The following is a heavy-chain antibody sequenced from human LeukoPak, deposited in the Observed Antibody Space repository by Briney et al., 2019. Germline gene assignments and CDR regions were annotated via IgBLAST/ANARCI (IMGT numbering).Heavy chain of an antibody. Sequence: GGSLRLSCAASGFTVSSNYTSWVRQAPGKGLEWVSVIYSGGSTYYADSVKGRFTISRDNSKNTLYLQMNSLRAEDTAVYYCARDGLDYYDSSGYYHYWGQGTLVTVSS. CDR1: GFTVSSNY. CDR3: ARDGLDYYDSSGYYHY. D-gene: IGHD3-22*01. J-gene: IGHJ4*02. V-gene: IGHV3-53*01. CDR2: IYSGGST.